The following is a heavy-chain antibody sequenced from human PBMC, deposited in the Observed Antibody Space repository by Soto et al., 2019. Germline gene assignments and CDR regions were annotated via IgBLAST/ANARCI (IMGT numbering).Heavy chain of an antibody. CDR1: GFALSTSGVG. CDR2: IYWDEDK. D-gene: IGHD2-21*02. CDR3: ARPAGKAYCGGDCYLDY. J-gene: IGHJ4*02. V-gene: IGHV2-5*02. Sequence: SGPTLVNPTQALTLTCTFSGFALSTSGVGVGWIRQPPGKALEWLALIYWDEDKRYSPSLKSRLTITQDPSKHQVVLTMTNLDPLDTAQYYCARPAGKAYCGGDCYLDYWGQGTLVTVSS.